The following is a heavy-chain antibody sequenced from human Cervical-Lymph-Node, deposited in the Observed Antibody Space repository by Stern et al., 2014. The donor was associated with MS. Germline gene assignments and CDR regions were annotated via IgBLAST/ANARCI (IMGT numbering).Heavy chain of an antibody. CDR3: AREGGNTAEYFQH. J-gene: IGHJ1*01. V-gene: IGHV3-33*01. D-gene: IGHD4-23*01. CDR2: IGYDGSNR. CDR1: GFTFSSRG. Sequence: DQLVESGGGVVQPGRSLRLSCAASGFTFSSRGMHWVRQAPGKGLEGLASIGYDGSNRYYADSVKGRFTISRDNSKNTLYLQINSLRAEDTAVYYCAREGGNTAEYFQHWGQGTLVTVSS.